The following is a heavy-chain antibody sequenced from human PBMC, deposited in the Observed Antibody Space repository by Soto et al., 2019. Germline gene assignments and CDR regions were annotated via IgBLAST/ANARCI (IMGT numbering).Heavy chain of an antibody. CDR1: GFTFSDYY. Sequence: QVQLVESGGGLVKPGGSLRLSCAASGFTFSDYYMSWIRQAPGTGLEWVSYISSSSSYTNYADSVKGRFTISRDNAKNSLYLQMHSLRAEDTAVYYCARSRDTAMALDYWGQGTLVTVSS. CDR2: ISSSSSYT. J-gene: IGHJ4*02. D-gene: IGHD5-18*01. CDR3: ARSRDTAMALDY. V-gene: IGHV3-11*05.